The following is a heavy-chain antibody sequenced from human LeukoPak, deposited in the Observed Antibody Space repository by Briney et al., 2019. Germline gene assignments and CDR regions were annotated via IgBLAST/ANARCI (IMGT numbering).Heavy chain of an antibody. CDR3: AKDQGRGGFYYGSGNYYNFDY. D-gene: IGHD3-10*01. V-gene: IGHV3-30*02. J-gene: IGHJ4*02. CDR1: GFTFSSYG. Sequence: GGSLRLSCAASGFTFSSYGMHWVRQAPGKGLEWVAFIRYDGSNKYYADSVKGRFTISRDNSKNTLYLQMNSLRAEDTAVYYCAKDQGRGGFYYGSGNYYNFDYWGQGTMVIVSS. CDR2: IRYDGSNK.